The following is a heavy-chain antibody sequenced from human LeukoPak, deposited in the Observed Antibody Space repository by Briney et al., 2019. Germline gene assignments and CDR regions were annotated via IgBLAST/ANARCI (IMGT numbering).Heavy chain of an antibody. CDR3: AKEEDTAMVTGGDY. V-gene: IGHV3-23*01. D-gene: IGHD5-18*01. CDR2: ISGSGGST. Sequence: PGGSLRLSCAASGFTFSSYAMIWVRQAPGKGLEWVSAISGSGGSTYYADSVEGRFTISRDNSKNTLYLQMNSLRAEDTAVYYCAKEEDTAMVTGGDYWGQGTLVTVSS. J-gene: IGHJ4*02. CDR1: GFTFSSYA.